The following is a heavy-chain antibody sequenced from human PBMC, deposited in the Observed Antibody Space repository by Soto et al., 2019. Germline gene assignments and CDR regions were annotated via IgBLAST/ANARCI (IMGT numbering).Heavy chain of an antibody. CDR3: ARYYYGSGSYYY. CDR1: GYSFTSYW. D-gene: IGHD3-10*01. V-gene: IGHV5-10-1*01. J-gene: IGHJ4*02. Sequence: PXECLKTSCKGSGYSFTSYWIRWVRQIPGKGLEWLGRIEPRDSYTNYSPSFQGHVTISADKSISTAYLQWSSLKASDTAMYYCARYYYGSGSYYYWGQGTLVTVSS. CDR2: IEPRDSYT.